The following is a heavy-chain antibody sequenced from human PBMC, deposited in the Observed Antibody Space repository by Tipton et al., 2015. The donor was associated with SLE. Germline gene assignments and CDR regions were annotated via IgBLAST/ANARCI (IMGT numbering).Heavy chain of an antibody. Sequence: LRLSCTVSGDSMNSGVYYWSWLRQPAGKGLEWIGRIFSSGNTIYNPSLKSRVTISEDTSKNQFSLRLSSVTAADTAVFYCAREGISYCGGDCHGSFDYWGHGSLVTFSS. CDR3: AREGISYCGGDCHGSFDY. CDR1: GDSMNSGVYY. V-gene: IGHV4-61*02. D-gene: IGHD2-21*01. J-gene: IGHJ4*01. CDR2: IFSSGNT.